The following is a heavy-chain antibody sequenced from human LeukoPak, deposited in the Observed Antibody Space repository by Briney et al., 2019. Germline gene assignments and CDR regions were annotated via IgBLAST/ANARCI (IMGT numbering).Heavy chain of an antibody. CDR3: ARAPVSTEINYYYYYGMDV. CDR2: ISSSSSYI. Sequence: GGSLRLSCAASGFTFSSYSMNWVRRAPGKGLEWVSSISSSSSYIYYADSVKGRFTISRDNAKNSLYLQMNSLRAEDTAVYYCARAPVSTEINYYYYYGMDVWGQGTTVTVSS. J-gene: IGHJ6*02. CDR1: GFTFSSYS. V-gene: IGHV3-21*01. D-gene: IGHD2-2*01.